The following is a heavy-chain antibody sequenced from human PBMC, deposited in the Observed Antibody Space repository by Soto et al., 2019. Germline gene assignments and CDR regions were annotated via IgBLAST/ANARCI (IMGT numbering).Heavy chain of an antibody. CDR2: INHSGST. CDR1: GGSFSGYY. V-gene: IGHV4-34*01. D-gene: IGHD3-3*01. CDR3: ARGSDNFWSGYYTEPYYFDY. J-gene: IGHJ4*02. Sequence: QVQLQQWGAGLLKPSETLSLTCAVYGGSFSGYYWSWIRQPPGKGLEWIGEINHSGSTNYNPSLTSRVTISVDTSKNQFSLKLSSVTAADTAVYYCARGSDNFWSGYYTEPYYFDYWGQGTLVTVSS.